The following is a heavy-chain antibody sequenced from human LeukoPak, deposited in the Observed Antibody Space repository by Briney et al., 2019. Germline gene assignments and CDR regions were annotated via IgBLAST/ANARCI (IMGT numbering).Heavy chain of an antibody. Sequence: GSLRLPCAASGFTFSDYYMSWIRQAPGKGLEWVSYISSSGSTIYYADSVKGRFTISRDNAKNSLYLQMNSLRAEDTAVYYCPRDAYYDSSGYLESCGQGALVTVSS. J-gene: IGHJ5*02. CDR2: ISSSGSTI. CDR1: GFTFSDYY. D-gene: IGHD3-22*01. CDR3: PRDAYYDSSGYLES. V-gene: IGHV3-11*04.